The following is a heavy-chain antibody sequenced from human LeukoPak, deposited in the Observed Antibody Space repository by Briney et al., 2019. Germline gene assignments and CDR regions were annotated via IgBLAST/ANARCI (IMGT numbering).Heavy chain of an antibody. D-gene: IGHD5-18*01. J-gene: IGHJ6*02. CDR3: ARFNMVTNCYYYYGKDV. Sequence: GGSRRLSCAASGFTFSSYATDWVRQAPGKGLGWVAVISYDGSKKYYANPVKGRFTVSRHNSKNTLYLQMNSLRAEDTAVYYCARFNMVTNCYYYYGKDVLGQGTTVTVSS. CDR1: GFTFSSYA. V-gene: IGHV3-30-3*01. CDR2: ISYDGSKK.